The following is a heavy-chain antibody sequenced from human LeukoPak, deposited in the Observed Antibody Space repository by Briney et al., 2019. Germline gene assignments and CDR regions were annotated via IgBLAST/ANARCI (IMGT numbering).Heavy chain of an antibody. V-gene: IGHV3-30-3*01. D-gene: IGHD3-3*01. CDR3: ARDVLRFLEWPLYGMDV. CDR2: ISYDGSNK. CDR1: GFTSSSYA. J-gene: IGHJ6*02. Sequence: GGSLRLSCAASGFTSSSYAMHWVRQAPGKGLEWVAVISYDGSNKYYADSVKGRFTISRDNSKNTLYLQMNSLRAEDTAVYYCARDVLRFLEWPLYGMDVWGQGTTVTVSS.